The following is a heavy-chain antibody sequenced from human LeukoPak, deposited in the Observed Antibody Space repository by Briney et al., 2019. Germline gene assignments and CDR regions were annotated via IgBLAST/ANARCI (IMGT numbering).Heavy chain of an antibody. CDR3: ARDIGRWGAVGAIDY. V-gene: IGHV3-30*03. J-gene: IGHJ4*02. CDR2: ISSDGTNK. Sequence: GRSLRLSCAASGFTFSSYGIHWVRQAPGKGLEWLAVISSDGTNKYYADSVKGRFTISRDNAKNSLYLQMNSLRAEDTAVYYCARDIGRWGAVGAIDYWGQGTLVTVSS. D-gene: IGHD6-19*01. CDR1: GFTFSSYG.